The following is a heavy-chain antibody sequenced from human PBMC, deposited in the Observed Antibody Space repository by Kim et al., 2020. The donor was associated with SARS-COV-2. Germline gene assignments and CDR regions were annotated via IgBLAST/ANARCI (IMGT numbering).Heavy chain of an antibody. J-gene: IGHJ4*02. Sequence: GGSLRLSCAASGFSFSTYNMTWVRQAPGKGLEWVSCITSSSSDIYYADSVKGRFTISRDNAKTSLFLQMNSLRVEDTAVYYCAGARSGYFSSSDYWGQGTQVTDSS. D-gene: IGHD5-12*01. V-gene: IGHV3-21*01. CDR2: ITSSSSDI. CDR1: GFSFSTYN. CDR3: AGARSGYFSSSDY.